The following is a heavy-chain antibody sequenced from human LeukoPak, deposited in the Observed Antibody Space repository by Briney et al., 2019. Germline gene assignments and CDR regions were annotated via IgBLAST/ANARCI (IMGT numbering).Heavy chain of an antibody. J-gene: IGHJ6*03. CDR1: GGSISSYY. V-gene: IGHV4-59*08. CDR3: ARLGTARSYYFMDV. Sequence: SETLSLTCTVSGGSISSYYWSWIRQPPGKGLEWIGYIYYSGTTYYNPSLKSRVTISVDTSKNHISLKVPSVTAADTAVYYCARLGTARSYYFMDVWGKGTTVTISS. CDR2: IYYSGTT. D-gene: IGHD5-18*01.